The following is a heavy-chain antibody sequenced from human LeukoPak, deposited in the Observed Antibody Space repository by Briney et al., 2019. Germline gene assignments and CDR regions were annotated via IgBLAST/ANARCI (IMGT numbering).Heavy chain of an antibody. CDR2: INHSGST. D-gene: IGHD3-16*01. Sequence: SETLSLTCAVYGGSFSGYYWSWIRQPPGKGLEWIGEINHSGSTYYNPSLKSRVTISVDTSKNQFSLKLSSVTAADTAVYYCARTLRVQYFDYWGQGTLVTVSS. CDR1: GGSFSGYY. J-gene: IGHJ4*02. CDR3: ARTLRVQYFDY. V-gene: IGHV4-34*01.